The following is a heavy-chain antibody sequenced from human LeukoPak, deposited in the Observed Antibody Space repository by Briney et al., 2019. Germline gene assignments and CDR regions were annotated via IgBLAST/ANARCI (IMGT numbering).Heavy chain of an antibody. CDR2: IYYSGST. Sequence: SQTLSLTCTVSGGSISSGGYYWSWIRQHPGKGLEWIGYIYYSGSTYYNPSLKSRVTISVDTSKIQFSLKLSSVTAADTAVYYCAREKSYYYGSGSPNWFDPWGQGTLVTVSS. CDR3: AREKSYYYGSGSPNWFDP. J-gene: IGHJ5*02. D-gene: IGHD3-10*01. V-gene: IGHV4-31*03. CDR1: GGSISSGGYY.